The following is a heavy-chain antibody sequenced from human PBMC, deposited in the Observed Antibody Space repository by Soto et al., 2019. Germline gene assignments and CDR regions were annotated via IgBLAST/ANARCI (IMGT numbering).Heavy chain of an antibody. CDR1: GFTFDDYA. J-gene: IGHJ6*02. Sequence: EVQLVESGGGLVQPGRSLRLSCAASGFTFDDYAMHWVRQAPGKGLEWVSGVSCNSGSIGYADSVKGRFTISRDNAKNALYLQMNSLRAEATALYYCAKDIASWIAAKDRKYYYGMDVWGHGTTVAVSS. V-gene: IGHV3-9*01. CDR3: AKDIASWIAAKDRKYYYGMDV. D-gene: IGHD6-13*01. CDR2: VSCNSGSI.